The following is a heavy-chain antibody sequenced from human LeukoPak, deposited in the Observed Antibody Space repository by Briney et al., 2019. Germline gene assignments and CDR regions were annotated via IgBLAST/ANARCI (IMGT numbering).Heavy chain of an antibody. Sequence: GGSLRLSCAASGFTFSSYRMHWVRQAPGKGLEWVAFIRYDGSNKYYADSVKGRFTISRDNSKNTLYLQMNSLRAEDTAVYYCAKDRANIVVVPALGLDYWGQGTLVTVSS. CDR2: IRYDGSNK. D-gene: IGHD2-2*01. V-gene: IGHV3-30*02. J-gene: IGHJ4*02. CDR1: GFTFSSYR. CDR3: AKDRANIVVVPALGLDY.